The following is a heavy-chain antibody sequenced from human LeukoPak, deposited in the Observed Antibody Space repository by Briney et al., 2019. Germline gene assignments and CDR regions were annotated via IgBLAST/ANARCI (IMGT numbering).Heavy chain of an antibody. D-gene: IGHD4-23*01. CDR3: ARDPLTTWYGGFDY. CDR1: GFTFSNYW. J-gene: IGHJ4*02. V-gene: IGHV3-74*01. Sequence: GGSLRLSCAASGFTFSNYWMHWVRQAPGKGLVWVSRIDGDGSSTSYADSVKGRFTISRDNAKNTLYLQMNSLRAEDTAVYYCARDPLTTWYGGFDYWGQGTLVSVSS. CDR2: IDGDGSST.